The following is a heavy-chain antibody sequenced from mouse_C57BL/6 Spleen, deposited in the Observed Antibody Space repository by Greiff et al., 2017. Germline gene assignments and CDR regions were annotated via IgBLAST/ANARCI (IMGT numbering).Heavy chain of an antibody. CDR1: GFTFSSYG. CDR3: ARHGGPYDYDGFAY. J-gene: IGHJ3*01. Sequence: EVHLVESGGDLVKPGGSLKLSCAASGFTFSSYGMSWVRQTPDKRLEWVATISSGGSYTYYPDSVKGRFTISRDNAKNTLYLQMSSLKSEDTAMYYCARHGGPYDYDGFAYWGQGTLVTVSA. CDR2: ISSGGSYT. V-gene: IGHV5-6*01. D-gene: IGHD2-4*01.